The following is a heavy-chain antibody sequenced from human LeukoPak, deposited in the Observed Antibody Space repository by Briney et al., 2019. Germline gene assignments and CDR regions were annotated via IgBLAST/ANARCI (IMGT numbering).Heavy chain of an antibody. J-gene: IGHJ4*02. CDR1: GYSISSGYY. CDR2: IYYSGST. V-gene: IGHV4-38-2*02. Sequence: SETLSLTCTVSGYSISSGYYWGWIRQPPGKGLEWIGSIYYSGSTYYNPSLKSRVTISVDTSKNQFSLKLSSVTAADTAVYYCARDLSSLWFGELSRLGYFDYWGQGTLVTVSS. CDR3: ARDLSSLWFGELSRLGYFDY. D-gene: IGHD3-10*01.